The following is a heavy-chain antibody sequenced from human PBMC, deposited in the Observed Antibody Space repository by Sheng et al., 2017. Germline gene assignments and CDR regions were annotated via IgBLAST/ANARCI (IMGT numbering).Heavy chain of an antibody. CDR1: GFTFSSYA. CDR3: ARGGVGNPLDY. V-gene: IGHV3-64*01. CDR2: ISSNGGST. D-gene: IGHD1-26*01. Sequence: EVQLVESGGGLVQPGGSVNYSCAASGFTFSSYAMHWVRQAPGKGLEYVSVISSNGGSTYYTNSVKGRFTISRDNSKNTLYLQMGSLRVEDMAVYYCARGGVGNPLDYWGQGTLVTVSS. J-gene: IGHJ4*02.